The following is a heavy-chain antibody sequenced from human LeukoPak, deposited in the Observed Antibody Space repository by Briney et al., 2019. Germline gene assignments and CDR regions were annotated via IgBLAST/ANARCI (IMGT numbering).Heavy chain of an antibody. J-gene: IGHJ6*03. CDR1: GGSFRGYY. CDR2: INHSGST. CDR3: ARVLYYYYYMDV. Sequence: SETRSPTCAVYGGSFRGYYSSWIRQPPGKGLEWIGEINHSGSTNYNPSLKSRVTISVDTSKNQFSLKLSSVTAADTAVYYCARVLYYYYYMDVWGKGTTVTVSS. V-gene: IGHV4-34*01.